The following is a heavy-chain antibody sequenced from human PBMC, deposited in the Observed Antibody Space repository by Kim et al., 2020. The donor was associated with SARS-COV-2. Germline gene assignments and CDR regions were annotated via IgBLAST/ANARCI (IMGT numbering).Heavy chain of an antibody. D-gene: IGHD5-18*01. CDR3: ARDPRYSYGQTRTFDY. CDR2: IYYSGST. J-gene: IGHJ4*02. Sequence: SETLSLTCTVSGGSISSSSYYWGWICQPPGKGLEWIGSIYYSGSTYYNPSLKSRVTISVDTSKNQFSLKLSSVTAADTAVYYCARDPRYSYGQTRTFDYWGQGTLVTVSS. CDR1: GGSISSSSYY. V-gene: IGHV4-39*07.